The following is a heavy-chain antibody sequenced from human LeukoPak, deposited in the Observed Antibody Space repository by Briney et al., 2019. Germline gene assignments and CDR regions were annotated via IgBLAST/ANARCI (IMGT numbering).Heavy chain of an antibody. CDR3: ARGWSKYSSSWFGY. Sequence: ASVKVSCKASGYTFTGYYMHWVRQAPGQGLEWMGWINPNSGGTNYAQKFQGRVTMTRDTSISTVYMELSRLRSDDTAVYYCARGWSKYSSSWFGYWGQGTLVTVSS. D-gene: IGHD6-13*01. CDR1: GYTFTGYY. V-gene: IGHV1-2*02. J-gene: IGHJ4*02. CDR2: INPNSGGT.